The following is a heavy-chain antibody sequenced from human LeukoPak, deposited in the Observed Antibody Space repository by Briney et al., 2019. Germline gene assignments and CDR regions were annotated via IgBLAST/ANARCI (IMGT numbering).Heavy chain of an antibody. Sequence: SETLSLTCTVSGGSISSYYWGWIRQPPGKGLEWIGYIYYSGSTNYNPSLKSRVTISVDTSKNQFSLKLSSVTAADTAVYYCATGAGSGSYWDYWGQGTLVTVSS. D-gene: IGHD3-10*01. CDR2: IYYSGST. V-gene: IGHV4-59*01. J-gene: IGHJ4*02. CDR3: ATGAGSGSYWDY. CDR1: GGSISSYY.